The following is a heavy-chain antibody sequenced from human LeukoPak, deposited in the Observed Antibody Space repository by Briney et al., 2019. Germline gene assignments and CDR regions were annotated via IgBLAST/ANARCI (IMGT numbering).Heavy chain of an antibody. J-gene: IGHJ3*02. V-gene: IGHV3-66*01. CDR1: GFTLSSNY. Sequence: PGGSLRLSCAASGFTLSSNYMSWVRQAPGKGLEWVSVIYSGGSTYYADSVEGRFTISRDNSKNTLYLQVNSLRDEDTAVYYCARGDYYDSSGAFIYAFDIWGQGTMVTVSS. CDR2: IYSGGST. CDR3: ARGDYYDSSGAFIYAFDI. D-gene: IGHD3-22*01.